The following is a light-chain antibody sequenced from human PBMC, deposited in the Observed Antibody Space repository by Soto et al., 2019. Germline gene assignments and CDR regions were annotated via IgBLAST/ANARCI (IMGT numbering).Light chain of an antibody. J-gene: IGLJ1*01. V-gene: IGLV2-14*01. CDR1: SSDVGAYNY. Sequence: QSVLTQPASVSWSPGQSVAISCTVTSSDVGAYNYVSWYQQHPGKAPKLLLSEVSNRPSGVSDRFSGSKSGNTASLTISGLQAEDEADYYCSSLTTSFTYVFGTGTKVTVL. CDR3: SSLTTSFTYV. CDR2: EVS.